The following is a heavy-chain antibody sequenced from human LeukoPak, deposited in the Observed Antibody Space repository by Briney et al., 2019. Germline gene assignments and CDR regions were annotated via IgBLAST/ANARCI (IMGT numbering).Heavy chain of an antibody. CDR1: GFTFSSYA. CDR3: AKDIDAPYYYYYMDV. CDR2: ISGSGGST. V-gene: IGHV3-23*01. D-gene: IGHD2-15*01. Sequence: AGGSLRLSCAASGFTFSSYAMSWVRQAPGKGLEWVSAISGSGGSTYYADSVKGRFTISRDNSKNTLYLQMNSLRAEDTAVYYCAKDIDAPYYYYYMDVWGKGTTVTVSS. J-gene: IGHJ6*03.